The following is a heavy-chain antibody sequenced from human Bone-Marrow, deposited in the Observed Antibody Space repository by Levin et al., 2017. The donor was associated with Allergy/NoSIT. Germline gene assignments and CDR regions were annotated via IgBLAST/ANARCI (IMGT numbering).Heavy chain of an antibody. V-gene: IGHV3-23*01. D-gene: IGHD3-22*01. CDR1: GFTFSSYA. CDR3: AKQLRDSSGYYRYFDY. CDR2: ISGSGGST. Sequence: PGGSLRLSCAASGFTFSSYAMSWVRQAPGKGLEWVSAISGSGGSTYYADSVKGRFTISRDNSKNTLYLQMNSLRAEDTAVYYCAKQLRDSSGYYRYFDYWGQGTLVTVSS. J-gene: IGHJ4*02.